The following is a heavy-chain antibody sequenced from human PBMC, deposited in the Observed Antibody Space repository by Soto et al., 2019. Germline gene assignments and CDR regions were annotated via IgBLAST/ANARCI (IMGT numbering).Heavy chain of an antibody. D-gene: IGHD2-2*01. CDR2: ISAYNSVT. J-gene: IGHJ4*02. V-gene: IGHV1-18*01. Sequence: ASVKVSCKASGYTFSLFGISWVRQAPGQGPEVMGWISAYNSVTNYAQKLQGRVTMTTDTSTNTAYMELRSLRSDDSAVYYCARDYQDLDSWGQGTLVTVSS. CDR1: GYTFSLFG. CDR3: ARDYQDLDS.